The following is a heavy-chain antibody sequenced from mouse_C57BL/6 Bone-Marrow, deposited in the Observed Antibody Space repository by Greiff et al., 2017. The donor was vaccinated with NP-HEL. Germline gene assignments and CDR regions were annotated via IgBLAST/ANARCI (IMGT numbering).Heavy chain of an antibody. D-gene: IGHD1-1*01. CDR3: ARSGVYSGSSYTY. CDR1: GYTFTGYW. V-gene: IGHV1-9*01. Sequence: QVQLKQSGAELMKPGASVKLSCKATGYTFTGYWIEWVKQRPGHGLEWIGELLPGSGRTNYNEKFKGKATFTADTSSNPAYMQLSSLTTEDSAIYDGARSGVYSGSSYTYWGKGPTLTVSS. CDR2: LLPGSGRT. J-gene: IGHJ2*01.